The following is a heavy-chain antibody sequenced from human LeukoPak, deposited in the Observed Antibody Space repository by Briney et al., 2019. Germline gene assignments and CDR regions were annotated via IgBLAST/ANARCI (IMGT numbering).Heavy chain of an antibody. J-gene: IGHJ4*02. V-gene: IGHV3-23*01. CDR1: GFTFSSYA. CDR2: ISGSGGST. D-gene: IGHD1-26*01. CDR3: AKEDRLVGATRRCFDY. Sequence: GGSLRLSCAASGFTFSSYAMSWVRQAPGKGLEWVSAISGSGGSTYYADSVKGRFTISRDNSKNTLYLQMNSLRAADTAVYYCAKEDRLVGATRRCFDYWGQGTLVTVSS.